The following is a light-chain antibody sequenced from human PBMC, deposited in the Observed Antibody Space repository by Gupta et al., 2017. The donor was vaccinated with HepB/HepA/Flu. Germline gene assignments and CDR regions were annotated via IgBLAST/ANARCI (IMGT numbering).Light chain of an antibody. Sequence: EIVMTQSPATLSVSPGERVSLSCRASQSIMDSVAWYQQKPGQSPRLLISGASTRATGTPARFSGSGSGTEFTLNISSLQSEDFAVYYCQQYYDCWTFGQGTKVEIK. CDR2: GAS. CDR1: QSIMDS. J-gene: IGKJ1*01. CDR3: QQYYDCWT. V-gene: IGKV3-15*01.